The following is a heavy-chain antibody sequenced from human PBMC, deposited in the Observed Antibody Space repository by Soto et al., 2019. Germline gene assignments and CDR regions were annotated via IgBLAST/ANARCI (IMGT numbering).Heavy chain of an antibody. CDR3: ARQIYDSDTGPNFQYYFDS. CDR2: IDPSDSQT. CDR1: GYSFAGYW. V-gene: IGHV5-10-1*01. J-gene: IGHJ4*02. Sequence: LGESLQISCKGSGYSFAGYWITWVRQKPGKGLEWIGRIDPSDSQTYYSPSFRGHVTISATKSITTVFLQWSSLRASDTAMYYCARQIYDSDTGPNFQYYFDSWGKGTQVTVSS. D-gene: IGHD3-22*01.